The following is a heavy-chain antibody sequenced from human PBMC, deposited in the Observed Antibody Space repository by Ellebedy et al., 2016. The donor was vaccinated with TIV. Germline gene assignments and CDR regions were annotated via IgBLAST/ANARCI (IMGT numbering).Heavy chain of an antibody. J-gene: IGHJ4*02. Sequence: PGGSLRLSCAASGLNFAIHEMSRVRQVPGKGLEWVAYITSGGDTVSYGDSVKGRFVISRDNVRNELYLHMNSLRDEDTAIFYCAKGRNWASTGRLYYFEYWGQGTLVTVSA. CDR1: GLNFAIHE. CDR3: AKGRNWASTGRLYYFEY. CDR2: ITSGGDTV. V-gene: IGHV3-48*03. D-gene: IGHD3-10*01.